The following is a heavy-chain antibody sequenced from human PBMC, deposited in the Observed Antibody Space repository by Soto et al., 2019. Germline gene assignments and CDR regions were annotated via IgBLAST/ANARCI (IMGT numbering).Heavy chain of an antibody. CDR3: AKARYDNGWYVFDY. CDR1: GYTYTSYS. D-gene: IGHD6-19*01. V-gene: IGHV1-18*01. CDR2: INVYNGNK. Sequence: ASVKVSCKTSGYTYTSYSISWVRQAPGQGLEWMVWINVYNGNKKYAQNLQGRVTMTTDTSTSTAYMELRSLRAEDTAVYYCAKARYDNGWYVFDYWGQGTLVTVSS. J-gene: IGHJ4*02.